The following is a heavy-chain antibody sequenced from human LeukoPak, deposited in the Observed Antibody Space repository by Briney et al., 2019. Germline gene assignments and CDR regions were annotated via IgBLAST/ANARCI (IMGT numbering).Heavy chain of an antibody. D-gene: IGHD3-10*01. Sequence: GASVKVSCKASGYTFTGYYVHWVRQAPGQGLEWMGWINPNTGDTNYAQKFQGRVTMTRDTSINTAYMDLSGLRSDDTAVYYCSRYYRHFDYWGQGTLVTVSS. V-gene: IGHV1-2*02. CDR2: INPNTGDT. CDR3: SRYYRHFDY. CDR1: GYTFTGYY. J-gene: IGHJ4*02.